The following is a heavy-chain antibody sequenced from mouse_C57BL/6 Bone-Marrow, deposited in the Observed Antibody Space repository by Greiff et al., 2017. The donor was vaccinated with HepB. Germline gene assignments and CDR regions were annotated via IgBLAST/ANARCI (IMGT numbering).Heavy chain of an antibody. J-gene: IGHJ1*03. CDR1: GFTFSSYA. CDR2: ISDGGSYT. Sequence: EVQGVESGGGLVKPGGSLKLSCAASGFTFSSYAMSWVRQTPEKRLEWVATISDGGSYTYYPDNVKGRFTISRDNAKNNLYLQMSHLKSEDTAMYYCASFTTVVAYWYFDVWGTGTTVTVSS. V-gene: IGHV5-4*01. CDR3: ASFTTVVAYWYFDV. D-gene: IGHD1-1*01.